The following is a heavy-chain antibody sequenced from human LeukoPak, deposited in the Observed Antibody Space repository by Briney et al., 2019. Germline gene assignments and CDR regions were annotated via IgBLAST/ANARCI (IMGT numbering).Heavy chain of an antibody. Sequence: GGSLRLSCAASGFTVSSNYMSWVRQAPGKGLEWVSVIYSGGSTYYADSVKGRFTISRHNSKNTLYLQMHSLRAEDTAVYYCAKDLVLKGLVPTSSDCWGQGTLVTVSS. J-gene: IGHJ4*02. V-gene: IGHV3-53*01. CDR1: GFTVSSNY. CDR2: IYSGGST. D-gene: IGHD6-19*01. CDR3: AKDLVLKGLVPTSSDC.